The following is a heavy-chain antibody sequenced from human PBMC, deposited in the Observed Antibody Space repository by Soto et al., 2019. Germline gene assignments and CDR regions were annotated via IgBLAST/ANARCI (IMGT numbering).Heavy chain of an antibody. CDR1: GYTFTSYG. CDR3: ARECSSTSCYDYYYYGMDV. CDR2: ISAYNGNT. Sequence: ASVKVSCKASGYTFTSYGISWVRQAPGQGLEWMGWISAYNGNTNYAQKLQGRVTMTTDTSPSTAYRELRSLRSDDTAVYYCARECSSTSCYDYYYYGMDVWGQGTTVTISS. D-gene: IGHD2-2*01. J-gene: IGHJ6*02. V-gene: IGHV1-18*01.